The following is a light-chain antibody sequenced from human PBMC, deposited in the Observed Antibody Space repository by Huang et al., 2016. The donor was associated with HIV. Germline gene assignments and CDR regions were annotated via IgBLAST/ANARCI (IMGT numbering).Light chain of an antibody. V-gene: IGKV1-39*01. CDR3: QQSYSTPGYT. CDR2: AAS. CDR1: QNIKNY. J-gene: IGKJ2*01. Sequence: DIQMTQSPSSLSASVGDRVTITCRASQNIKNYLKWYQQKPGKAPKVLIFAASSLHSGVPSRFSDSGSGTDFTLTISNLQPEDFATYYCQQSYSTPGYTFGQGTKLEIK.